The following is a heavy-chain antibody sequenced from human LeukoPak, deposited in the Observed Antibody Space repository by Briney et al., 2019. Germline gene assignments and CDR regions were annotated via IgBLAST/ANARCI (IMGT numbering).Heavy chain of an antibody. CDR3: ARSLYHNSGARASPY. D-gene: IGHD3-10*01. J-gene: IGHJ4*02. CDR2: INHSGTT. V-gene: IGHV4-34*01. CDR1: GGPFSGYY. Sequence: SETLSLTCAVYGGPFSGYYWSWIRQSPGEGLEWIGEINHSGTTNYNPSLKSRVTISVDTSKNQFSLKLNSVTAADTAVYYCARSLYHNSGARASPYWGQGTLVTVSS.